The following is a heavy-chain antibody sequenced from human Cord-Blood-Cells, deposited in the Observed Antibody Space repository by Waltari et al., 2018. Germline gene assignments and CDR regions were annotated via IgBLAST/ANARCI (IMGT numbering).Heavy chain of an antibody. CDR1: GFTFSSYW. CDR3: ARSYYDSSGYFDY. Sequence: EVQLVESGGGLVQPGGSLRLSCAASGFTFSSYWMSWVRQAPGKGLEWVANIKQDGREKYYVDSGKGRFTISRDNAKNSLYLQMNSLRAEDTAVYYCARSYYDSSGYFDYWGQGTLVTVSS. J-gene: IGHJ4*02. CDR2: IKQDGREK. D-gene: IGHD3-22*01. V-gene: IGHV3-7*01.